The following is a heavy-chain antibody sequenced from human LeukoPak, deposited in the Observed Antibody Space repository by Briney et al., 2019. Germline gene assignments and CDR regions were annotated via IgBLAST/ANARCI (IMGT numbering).Heavy chain of an antibody. CDR3: ARGYDFWSGYSPNYYYYYMDV. CDR1: GGSFSGYY. CDR2: INNSGST. J-gene: IGHJ6*03. Sequence: SETLSLTCAVSGGSFSGYYWSWVRQPPGKGLEWIGEINNSGSTNYNPSLKSRVTISVDTSKNQFSLKLSSVTAADTAVYYCARGYDFWSGYSPNYYYYYMDVWGKGTTVTVSS. V-gene: IGHV4-34*01. D-gene: IGHD3-3*01.